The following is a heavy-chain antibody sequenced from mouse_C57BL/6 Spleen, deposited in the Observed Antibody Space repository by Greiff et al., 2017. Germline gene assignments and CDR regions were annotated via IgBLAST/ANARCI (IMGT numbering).Heavy chain of an antibody. Sequence: QVQLQQPGAELVKPGASVKLSCKASGYTFTSYWMQWVKQRPGQGLEWIGEIDPSDSYTNYNQKFKGKATLTVDTSSSTAYMQLSSLTSEDSAVYYCAIRGNHYFDYGGQGTTLTVSS. CDR3: AIRGNHYFDY. CDR1: GYTFTSYW. V-gene: IGHV1-50*01. D-gene: IGHD2-1*01. CDR2: IDPSDSYT. J-gene: IGHJ2*01.